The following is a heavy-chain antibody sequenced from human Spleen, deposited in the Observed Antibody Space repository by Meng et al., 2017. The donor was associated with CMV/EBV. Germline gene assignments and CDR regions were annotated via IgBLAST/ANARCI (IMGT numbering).Heavy chain of an antibody. CDR3: ARARPGAIVVVPAALSRGWFDP. CDR2: IYYSGST. Sequence: SETLSLTCTVSGGSISSSSYYWGWIRQPPRKGLEWIGSIYYSGSTYYNPSLKSRVTISVDTSKNQFSLKLSSVTAADTAVYYCARARPGAIVVVPAALSRGWFDPWGQGTLVTVSS. V-gene: IGHV4-39*07. CDR1: GGSISSSSYY. D-gene: IGHD2-2*01. J-gene: IGHJ5*02.